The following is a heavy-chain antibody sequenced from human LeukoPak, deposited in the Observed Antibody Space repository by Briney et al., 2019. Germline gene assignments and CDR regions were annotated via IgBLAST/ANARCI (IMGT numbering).Heavy chain of an antibody. Sequence: SETLSLTCSISGYSISSGYFWGWIRQPPGKGLEWIGNIHHDGITYYNPSLKSRVTISLDPSKNQFSLKLTSVAAADTALYHCARVHYYDASDYSTSNWFDPWGQGTLDTVSS. CDR1: GYSISSGYF. J-gene: IGHJ5*02. CDR3: ARVHYYDASDYSTSNWFDP. D-gene: IGHD3-22*01. V-gene: IGHV4-38-2*02. CDR2: IHHDGIT.